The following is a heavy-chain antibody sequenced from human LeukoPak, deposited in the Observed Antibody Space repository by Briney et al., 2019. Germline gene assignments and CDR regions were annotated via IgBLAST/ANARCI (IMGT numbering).Heavy chain of an antibody. D-gene: IGHD2-2*01. CDR1: GGTFSSYA. CDR2: IIPIFGTA. Sequence: GSSVKVSCKASGGTFSSYAISWVRQAPGQGLEWMGGIIPIFGTANYAQKFQGRVTMTRDMSTSTVYMDLSSLRSEDTAGYYCAREQGSTGYFEYWGQGTLVTVSS. J-gene: IGHJ4*02. CDR3: AREQGSTGYFEY. V-gene: IGHV1-69*05.